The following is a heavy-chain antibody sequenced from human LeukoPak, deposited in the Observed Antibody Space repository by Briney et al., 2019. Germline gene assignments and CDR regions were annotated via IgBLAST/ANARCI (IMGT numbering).Heavy chain of an antibody. CDR1: GFTISRYW. J-gene: IGHJ5*02. D-gene: IGHD1-1*01. V-gene: IGHV3-7*01. CDR2: MKQDGSER. Sequence: GGSLRLSCGASGFTISRYWMSWVRQAPGKGLEWVANMKQDGSERTYVDSVKGRFTISRDNAKSSLYLQMNSLRVEDTAMYYCARDGGTDWYDPWGQGTLVTVSS. CDR3: ARDGGTDWYDP.